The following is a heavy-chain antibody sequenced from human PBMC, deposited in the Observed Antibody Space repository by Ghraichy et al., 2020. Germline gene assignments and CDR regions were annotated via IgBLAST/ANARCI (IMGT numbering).Heavy chain of an antibody. D-gene: IGHD3-10*01. Sequence: GGSLRLSCEASEFTFSNYGMSWVHHVPGKGLEWVSCISGSGGSTFYADSVTGRFTISRDNSKNTLYLHLSSLRAEVTAVYYCTRLKAVGFWFGEVWRQRTLVTLSS. CDR2: ISGSGGST. CDR3: TRLKAVGFWFGEV. V-gene: IGHV3-23*01. CDR1: EFTFSNYG. J-gene: IGHJ1*01.